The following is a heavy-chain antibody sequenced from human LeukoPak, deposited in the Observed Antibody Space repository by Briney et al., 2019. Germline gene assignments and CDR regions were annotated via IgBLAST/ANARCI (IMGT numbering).Heavy chain of an antibody. Sequence: NTSQTLSLTCTVSGGSISSGSYYWSWIRQPAGKGLEWIGRIYTSGSTNYNPSLKSRVTISVDTSKSQFSLKLSSVTAADTAVYYSAGTTFNMDVWGKGITVTVSS. CDR1: GGSISSGSYY. V-gene: IGHV4-61*02. CDR2: IYTSGST. J-gene: IGHJ6*03. CDR3: AGTTFNMDV. D-gene: IGHD1-1*01.